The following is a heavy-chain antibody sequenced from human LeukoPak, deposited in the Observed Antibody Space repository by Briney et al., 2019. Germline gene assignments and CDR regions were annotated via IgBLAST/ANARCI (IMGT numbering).Heavy chain of an antibody. CDR2: ISGSGGST. CDR3: ISNYDILTGPDAFDI. Sequence: GGSLRLSCAASGFTFSSYAMSWVRQAPGKGLEWVSAISGSGGSTYYADSVKGRFTISRDNSKNTLYLQKNSLRAEDTAVYYCISNYDILTGPDAFDIWGQGTMVTVSS. V-gene: IGHV3-23*01. J-gene: IGHJ3*02. D-gene: IGHD3-9*01. CDR1: GFTFSSYA.